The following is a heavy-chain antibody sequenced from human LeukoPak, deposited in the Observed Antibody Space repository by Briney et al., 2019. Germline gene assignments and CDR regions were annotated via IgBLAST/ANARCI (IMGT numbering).Heavy chain of an antibody. D-gene: IGHD1-26*01. CDR2: ISAYNGNT. J-gene: IGHJ6*02. CDR3: ASERRIVGATYYYYGMDV. CDR1: GGTFSSYA. V-gene: IGHV1-18*01. Sequence: ASVKVSSKASGGTFSSYAISWVRQAPGQGLEWMGWISAYNGNTNYAQKLQGRVTMTTDTSTSTAYMELRSLRSDDTAVYYCASERRIVGATYYYYGMDVWGQGTTVTVSS.